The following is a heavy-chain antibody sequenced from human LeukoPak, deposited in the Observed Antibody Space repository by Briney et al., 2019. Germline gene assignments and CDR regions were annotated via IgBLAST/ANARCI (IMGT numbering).Heavy chain of an antibody. Sequence: GGSLRLSCAASGFTFNNAWMSWVRQAPGKGLEWVGRIKSKSDDGTTDYAAPVKGRFTISRDNAQSTLYLQMNSLRVEDTAVYYCATELRESGASSRNAFDIWGQGTVVSVSS. CDR1: GFTFNNAW. D-gene: IGHD2-15*01. CDR3: ATELRESGASSRNAFDI. V-gene: IGHV3-15*05. CDR2: IKSKSDDGTT. J-gene: IGHJ3*02.